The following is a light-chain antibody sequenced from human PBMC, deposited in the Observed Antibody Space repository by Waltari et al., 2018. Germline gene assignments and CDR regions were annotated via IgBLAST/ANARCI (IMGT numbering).Light chain of an antibody. V-gene: IGLV1-51*01. CDR2: DNN. CDR1: NSNIGNTY. J-gene: IGLJ3*02. Sequence: QSVLTQPPSVSAAPGQKVTISCSGSNSNIGNTYVSWYQQLPGTAPKLLIYDNNKRPSGVPDRFSGSKSGTSATLGITGLQAGDEANYYCGTWDSTLSAPVFGGGTRLTVL. CDR3: GTWDSTLSAPV.